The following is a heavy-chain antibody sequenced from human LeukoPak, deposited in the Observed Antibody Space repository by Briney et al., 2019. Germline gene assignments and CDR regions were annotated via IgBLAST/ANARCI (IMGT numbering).Heavy chain of an antibody. J-gene: IGHJ5*01. V-gene: IGHV4-39*07. CDR1: GGSISSSSYY. D-gene: IGHD6-19*01. CDR2: IYHSGST. CDR3: ARDQLSSGWFDY. Sequence: SETLSLTCSVFGGSISSSSYYWGWIRQPPGKGLEWIGSIYHSGSTNYNPSLKSRVTISVDKSKNQFSLKLSSVTAADTAVYYCARDQLSSGWFDYWGQGTLVTVSS.